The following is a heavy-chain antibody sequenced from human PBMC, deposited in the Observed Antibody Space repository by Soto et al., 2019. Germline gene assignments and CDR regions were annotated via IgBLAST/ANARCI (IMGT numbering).Heavy chain of an antibody. CDR2: LSGDNGDI. V-gene: IGHV1-18*01. J-gene: IGHJ4*02. Sequence: QVQLVQSGDELKKPGASVKVSCKASDYTFNSYGISWVRKAPGQGLEWMGWLSGDNGDIKYAQKFQGRVPMTTDISTSTVYVELRSLSSDDTAVYFCAGSRGFGFDFWGQGTLVTVSS. CDR1: DYTFNSYG. D-gene: IGHD2-15*01. CDR3: AGSRGFGFDF.